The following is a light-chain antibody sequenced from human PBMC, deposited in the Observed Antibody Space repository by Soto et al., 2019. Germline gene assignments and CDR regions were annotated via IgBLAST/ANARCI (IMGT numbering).Light chain of an antibody. Sequence: QSVLTQPPSASGNPGQRVPISCSGSSSNIETNTVDWYQHLPGTAPKVLIFNNNQRPSGVPDRFSGSKSGTSASLAISGLQSEDEAEYYCAVWADSLSGMVVGGGTKLTVL. CDR3: AVWADSLSGMV. CDR2: NNN. CDR1: SSNIETNT. V-gene: IGLV1-44*01. J-gene: IGLJ2*01.